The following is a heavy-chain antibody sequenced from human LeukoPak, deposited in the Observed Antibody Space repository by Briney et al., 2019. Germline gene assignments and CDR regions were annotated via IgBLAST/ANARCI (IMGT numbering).Heavy chain of an antibody. V-gene: IGHV3-48*03. CDR1: GFTFTSYE. Sequence: GGSLRLSCAASGFTFTSYEMNWVRQAPGKGLEWVSYISSSGSTIYYADSVKGRFTISRDNAKNSLYLQMNSLRAEDTAVYYCASRQSPYCSSTSCYWSYYYGMDVWGQGTTVTVSS. CDR2: ISSSGSTI. D-gene: IGHD2-2*01. CDR3: ASRQSPYCSSTSCYWSYYYGMDV. J-gene: IGHJ6*02.